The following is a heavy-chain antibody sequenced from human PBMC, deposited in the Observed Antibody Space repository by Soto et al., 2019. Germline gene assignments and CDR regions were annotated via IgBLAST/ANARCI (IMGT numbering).Heavy chain of an antibody. CDR1: GDSVSSNSAA. D-gene: IGHD3-9*01. CDR2: TYYRSKWYN. Sequence: SQTLSLTCAISGDSVSSNSAAWNWIRQSPSRGLEWLGRTYYRSKWYNDYAVSVKSRITINPETSKNQVSLQLNSVTPEDTAVYYCARHLGILTGYSLYYYYGMDVWGQGTTVIVSS. J-gene: IGHJ6*01. V-gene: IGHV6-1*01. CDR3: ARHLGILTGYSLYYYYGMDV.